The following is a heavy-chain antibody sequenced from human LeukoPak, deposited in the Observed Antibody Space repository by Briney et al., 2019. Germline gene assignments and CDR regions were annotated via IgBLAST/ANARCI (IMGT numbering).Heavy chain of an antibody. CDR1: GYTCPSYF. Sequence: ASVKVSCKASGYTCPSYFMHWVRQAPGQGLEWMGIINPTGGSTTYALKFQGRVTMTRDTSTSTVYMELSSLRSDDTAVYYCARTAARRFDYWGQGTLVTVSS. V-gene: IGHV1-46*01. J-gene: IGHJ4*02. CDR2: INPTGGST. CDR3: ARTAARRFDY. D-gene: IGHD6-6*01.